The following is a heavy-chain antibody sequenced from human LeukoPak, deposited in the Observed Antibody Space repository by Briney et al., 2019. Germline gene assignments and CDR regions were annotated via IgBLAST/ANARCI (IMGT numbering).Heavy chain of an antibody. CDR2: IDPSDSYT. CDR1: GYSFTSNW. V-gene: IGHV5-10-1*01. J-gene: IGHJ5*02. D-gene: IGHD1-1*01. CDR3: ARQREGTWFDP. Sequence: GESLKISCKGSGYSFTSNWVSWVRQMPGKGLEWMGRIDPSDSYTNYSPSFQGHVTISADKSISTAYLQWSSLKASDTAMYYCARQREGTWFDPWGQGTLVTVSS.